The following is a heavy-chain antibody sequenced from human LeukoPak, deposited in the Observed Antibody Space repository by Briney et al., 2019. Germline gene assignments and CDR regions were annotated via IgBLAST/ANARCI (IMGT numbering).Heavy chain of an antibody. V-gene: IGHV4-31*03. J-gene: IGHJ4*02. Sequence: PSETLSLTCTVSGGPISSGGYYWSWIRQHPGKGLEWIGYIYYSGSTYYNPSLKSRVTISVDASKNQFSLKLSSVTAADTAVYYCARGTNYYDSSGLVDYWGQGTLVTVSS. CDR2: IYYSGST. CDR3: ARGTNYYDSSGLVDY. D-gene: IGHD3-22*01. CDR1: GGPISSGGYY.